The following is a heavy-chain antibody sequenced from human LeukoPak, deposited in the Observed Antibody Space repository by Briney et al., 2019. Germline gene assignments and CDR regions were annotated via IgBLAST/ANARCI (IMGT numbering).Heavy chain of an antibody. Sequence: GGSLRLSCAASGFTFSSYWMQWVRQAPGKGLVWVSRIDGDGSSTNYADSVKGRFTISRQNSKNTLYLQMNSLRAEDTAVYYCARDNWGFDYWGQGTLVTVSS. CDR3: ARDNWGFDY. CDR1: GFTFSSYW. V-gene: IGHV3-74*01. CDR2: IDGDGSST. J-gene: IGHJ4*02. D-gene: IGHD7-27*01.